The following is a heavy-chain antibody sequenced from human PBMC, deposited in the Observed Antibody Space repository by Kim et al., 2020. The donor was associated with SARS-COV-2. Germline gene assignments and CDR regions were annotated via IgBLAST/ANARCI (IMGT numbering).Heavy chain of an antibody. D-gene: IGHD3-22*01. CDR1: GGSFSGYY. V-gene: IGHV4-34*01. CDR2: INHSGST. J-gene: IGHJ3*02. Sequence: SETLSLTCAVYGGSFSGYYWSWIRQPPGKGLEWIGEINHSGSTNYNPSLKSRVTISVDTSKNQFSLKLSSVTAADTAVYYCARVGTVGRKWLLRSGAFDIWGQGTMVTVSS. CDR3: ARVGTVGRKWLLRSGAFDI.